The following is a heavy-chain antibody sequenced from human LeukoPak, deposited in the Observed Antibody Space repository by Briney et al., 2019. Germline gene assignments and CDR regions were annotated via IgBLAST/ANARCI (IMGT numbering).Heavy chain of an antibody. D-gene: IGHD3-10*01. J-gene: IGHJ4*02. CDR2: IRYDGSNK. V-gene: IGHV3-30*02. CDR3: AKDDAWLRFGE. Sequence: GGSLRLSCAASGFTFSSYGMHWVRQAPGKGLEWVAFIRYDGSNKYYADSVKGRFTISRDNSKNTVYLEVISPTAEDTAVYYCAKDDAWLRFGEWSQGTLVTVSS. CDR1: GFTFSSYG.